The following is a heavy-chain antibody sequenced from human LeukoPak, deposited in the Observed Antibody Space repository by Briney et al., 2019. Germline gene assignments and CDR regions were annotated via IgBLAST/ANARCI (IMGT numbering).Heavy chain of an antibody. J-gene: IGHJ4*02. CDR2: ISGISNYI. CDR1: GFTFGGYS. Sequence: PGGSLSLSCAASGFTFGGYSMNWVRQAPGKRLEWVSYISGISNYIYFADSVKGRFNISRDNAKNSLYLHMNSLRDEDTAVYYCARGYSTTWTYGDYWGQGTLVTVSS. D-gene: IGHD6-13*01. V-gene: IGHV3-21*05. CDR3: ARGYSTTWTYGDY.